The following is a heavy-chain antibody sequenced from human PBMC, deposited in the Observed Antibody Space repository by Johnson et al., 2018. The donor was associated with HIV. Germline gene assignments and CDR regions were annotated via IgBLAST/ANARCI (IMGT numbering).Heavy chain of an antibody. V-gene: IGHV3-30-3*01. CDR2: ISYDGSNK. D-gene: IGHD2-21*02. Sequence: QVQLVESGGGVVQPGRSLRLSCAASGFTFSSYAMHWVRQAPGKGLEWVAVISYDGSNKYYADSVKGRFTISRDNSKNTLYLQMNSLRAEDTAVYYCARPGGDPLTDDAFDVWGQGTMVTVSS. J-gene: IGHJ3*01. CDR3: ARPGGDPLTDDAFDV. CDR1: GFTFSSYA.